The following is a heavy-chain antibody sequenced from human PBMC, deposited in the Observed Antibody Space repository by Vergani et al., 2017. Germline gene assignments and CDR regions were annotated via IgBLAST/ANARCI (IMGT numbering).Heavy chain of an antibody. CDR2: IRYDGSNK. CDR1: GFTFSSYG. J-gene: IGHJ4*02. V-gene: IGHV3-30*02. Sequence: VQLVESGGGLVQPGGSLRLSCAASGFTFSSYGMHWVRQAPGKGLEWVAFIRYDGSNKYYADSVKGRFTISRDNSKNTLYLQMNSLRAEDTAVYYCAKMGLRYFDWLLGYWGQGTLVTVSS. D-gene: IGHD3-9*01. CDR3: AKMGLRYFDWLLGY.